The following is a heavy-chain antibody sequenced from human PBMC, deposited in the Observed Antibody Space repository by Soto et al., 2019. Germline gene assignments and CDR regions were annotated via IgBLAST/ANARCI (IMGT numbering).Heavy chain of an antibody. V-gene: IGHV2-5*02. Sequence: QITLKESGPTLVKPTQTLTLTCTFSGFSLTTRGVGVGWIRQPPGKPLEWLALIYWDDDTRYSPSLKSRLAIPKDTSKNQLVLTMSNTDPADTGTYFCAHRTTTVTWWFDPWGQGTLVTVSS. CDR1: GFSLTTRGVG. CDR3: AHRTTTVTWWFDP. CDR2: IYWDDDT. J-gene: IGHJ5*02. D-gene: IGHD4-17*01.